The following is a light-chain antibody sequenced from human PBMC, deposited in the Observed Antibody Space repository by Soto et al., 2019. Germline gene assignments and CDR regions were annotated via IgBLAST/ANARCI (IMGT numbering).Light chain of an antibody. CDR3: LHYGTAQWT. V-gene: IGKV3-20*01. CDR1: QSVTRSS. J-gene: IGKJ1*01. Sequence: EVVLTQSPATLSLSPGERATLSCRASQSVTRSSLAWYQQKPGQPPRLLISGASSRATGIPDRFSGGGSGTDFIFNITSLEPEDFAMYYCLHYGTAQWTFGQGTKVDI. CDR2: GAS.